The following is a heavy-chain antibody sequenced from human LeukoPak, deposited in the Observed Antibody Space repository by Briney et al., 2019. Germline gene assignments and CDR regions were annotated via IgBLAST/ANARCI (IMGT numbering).Heavy chain of an antibody. J-gene: IGHJ3*02. Sequence: GGSLRLSCAASGFTFSDYSMNWVRQAPGKGLEWVSYITSSSSTIYYADSVKGRFTISRDNAKNSLYLQMNSLRAEDTAVYYCARQRAGHAFDIWGQGTMVTVPS. CDR3: ARQRAGHAFDI. V-gene: IGHV3-48*04. CDR2: ITSSSSTI. CDR1: GFTFSDYS.